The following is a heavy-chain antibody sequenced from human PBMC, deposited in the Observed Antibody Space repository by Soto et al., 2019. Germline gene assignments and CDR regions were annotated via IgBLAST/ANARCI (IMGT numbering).Heavy chain of an antibody. J-gene: IGHJ6*02. CDR3: ASTGYYGSGTRRYYYYGMDV. D-gene: IGHD3-10*01. V-gene: IGHV5-51*01. CDR2: IYPGDSDT. Sequence: GESLKISCKGSGYSFTSYWVGWVRQMPGKGLEWMGIIYPGDSDTRYSPSFQGQVTISADKSISTAYLQWSSLKASDTAMYYCASTGYYGSGTRRYYYYGMDVWGQGTTVTVSS. CDR1: GYSFTSYW.